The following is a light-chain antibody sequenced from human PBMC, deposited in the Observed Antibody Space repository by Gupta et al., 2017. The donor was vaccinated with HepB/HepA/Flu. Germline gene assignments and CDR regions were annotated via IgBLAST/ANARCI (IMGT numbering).Light chain of an antibody. CDR1: RLRSYY. J-gene: IGLJ1*01. CDR2: GKN. V-gene: IGLV3-19*01. Sequence: SSELTQDPAASVALGQTVRITCQGDRLRSYYANWYQQKPGQAPVIVIYGKNNRPSGIPDLFAGSSSGNTASLTITGAQAEDEADYYCNSRDSSGNPYVFGTGTKVTVL. CDR3: NSRDSSGNPYV.